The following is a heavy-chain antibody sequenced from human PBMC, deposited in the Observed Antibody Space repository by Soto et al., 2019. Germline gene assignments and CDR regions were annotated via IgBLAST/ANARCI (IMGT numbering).Heavy chain of an antibody. CDR1: GGTFSSYA. D-gene: IGHD5-12*01. CDR2: IIPIFGTA. J-gene: IGHJ4*02. Sequence: RASVKVSCKASGGTFSSYAISWVRQAPGQGLEWMGGIIPIFGTANYAQKFQGRVTITADKSTSTAYMELSSLRSEDTAVYYCARERSEMATIFSVYYFDYWGQGTLVTVSS. V-gene: IGHV1-69*06. CDR3: ARERSEMATIFSVYYFDY.